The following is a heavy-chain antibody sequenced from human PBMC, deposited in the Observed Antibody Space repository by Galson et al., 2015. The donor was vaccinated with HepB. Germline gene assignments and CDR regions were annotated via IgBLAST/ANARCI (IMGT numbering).Heavy chain of an antibody. CDR3: ARGRNYYDSTGSYDH. Sequence: SLRLSCAASGFTFSSYSIHWVREAPGKGLEWVAIISHDGRNTYYAYSVKGRFTISRDNSRNTLYLQMNSPRVEDTAVYYCARGRNYYDSTGSYDHWGQGTLVTVSS. D-gene: IGHD3-22*01. V-gene: IGHV3-30*04. CDR2: ISHDGRNT. CDR1: GFTFSSYS. J-gene: IGHJ4*02.